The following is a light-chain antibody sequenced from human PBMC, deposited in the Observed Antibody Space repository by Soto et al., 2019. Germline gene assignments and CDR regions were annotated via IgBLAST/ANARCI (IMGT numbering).Light chain of an antibody. J-gene: IGLJ1*01. V-gene: IGLV1-51*01. Sequence: QSVMTQPPSVSAAPGQKVTISCSGSSSNIGGNSVSWYQQLPGTAPKLLIYDDNKRPSGIPDRFSGSKSGTSATLGITGFQTGDEADYYCGSWYSSKSAYVFGTGTMLTVL. CDR3: GSWYSSKSAYV. CDR1: SSNIGGNS. CDR2: DDN.